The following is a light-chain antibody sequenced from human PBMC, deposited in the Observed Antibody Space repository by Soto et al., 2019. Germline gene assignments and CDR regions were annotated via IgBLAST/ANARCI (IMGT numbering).Light chain of an antibody. CDR1: QSLLQSNGYNY. V-gene: IGKV2-40*01. CDR3: MQRMKFPLT. CDR2: MLS. J-gene: IGKJ4*01. Sequence: DIVMTQSPLSLPVTPGEPASISCRSSQSLLQSNGYNYLDWYLQRPGQSPQLLIYMLSHRASGVPDRFSGSGSDTDFTLKVSRVEPEDVGVYYCMQRMKFPLTFGGGTKVDIK.